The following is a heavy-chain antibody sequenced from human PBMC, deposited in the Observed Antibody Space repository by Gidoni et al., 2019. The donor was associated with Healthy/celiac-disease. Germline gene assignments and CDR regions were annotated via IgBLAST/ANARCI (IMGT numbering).Heavy chain of an antibody. J-gene: IGHJ3*02. Sequence: EVQLVASGGGVVRPGGSLSLSCAASGFTFADYGMGWVLQAPGKGLEWVSGINWNGGSTGYADSVKGRFTISRDNAKNSLYLQMNSLRAEDTALYHCARGVTTVTTSAFDIWGQGTMVTVSS. D-gene: IGHD4-17*01. CDR1: GFTFADYG. CDR2: INWNGGST. CDR3: ARGVTTVTTSAFDI. V-gene: IGHV3-20*01.